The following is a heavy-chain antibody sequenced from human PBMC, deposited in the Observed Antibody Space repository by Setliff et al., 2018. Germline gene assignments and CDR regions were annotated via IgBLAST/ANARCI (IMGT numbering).Heavy chain of an antibody. D-gene: IGHD6-25*01. Sequence: GGSLRLSCATSGFTVSINYMSWVRQAPGKGLEWISVIYSGGTTYYADSVKGRFTISRDNSKNTLDLQMNSLRVEDTAVYYCARELRSGHWYFDLWGRGTLVTVSS. CDR1: GFTVSINY. J-gene: IGHJ2*01. CDR2: IYSGGTT. CDR3: ARELRSGHWYFDL. V-gene: IGHV3-53*01.